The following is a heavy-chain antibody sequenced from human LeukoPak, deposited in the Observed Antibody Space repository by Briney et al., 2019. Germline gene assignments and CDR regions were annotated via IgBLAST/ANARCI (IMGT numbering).Heavy chain of an antibody. CDR3: ARGLGFCSDGSCSFDY. CDR1: GYTFTTYA. V-gene: IGHV7-4-1*02. Sequence: GASVKVSCKASGYTFTTYAMNWVRQAPGQGLEWMGWINTNTGNPTYAQGFTGQFVFSLDTSVSTAYVQISSLEADDTAAYYCARGLGFCSDGSCSFDYWGQGTLVTVSS. CDR2: INTNTGNP. D-gene: IGHD2-15*01. J-gene: IGHJ4*02.